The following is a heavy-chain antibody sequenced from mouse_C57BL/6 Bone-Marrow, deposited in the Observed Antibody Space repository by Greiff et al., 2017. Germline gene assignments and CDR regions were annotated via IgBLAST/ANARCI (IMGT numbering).Heavy chain of an antibody. Sequence: EVKLEESGPELVKPGASVKISCKASGYSFTGYYMNWVKQSPEKSLEWIGEINPSTGGTTYNQKFKAKATLTVDKSSSTACMQLKSLTSEDSAVYYCARGIYYGYAWFAYWGQGTLVTVSA. CDR1: GYSFTGYY. V-gene: IGHV1-42*01. CDR2: INPSTGGT. CDR3: ARGIYYGYAWFAY. J-gene: IGHJ3*01. D-gene: IGHD2-2*01.